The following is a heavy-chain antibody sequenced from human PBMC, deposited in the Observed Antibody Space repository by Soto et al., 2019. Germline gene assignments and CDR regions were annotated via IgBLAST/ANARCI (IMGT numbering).Heavy chain of an antibody. CDR1: GFTFSSYE. CDR2: ISSSGSTI. Sequence: GGSLRLSCAASGFTFSSYEMNWVRQAPGKGLEWVSYISSSGSTIYYADSVKGRFTISRDNAKTSLYLQMNSLRAEDTAVYYCARYPYGYSGFIWGQGTMVTVSS. J-gene: IGHJ3*02. V-gene: IGHV3-48*03. D-gene: IGHD5-12*01. CDR3: ARYPYGYSGFI.